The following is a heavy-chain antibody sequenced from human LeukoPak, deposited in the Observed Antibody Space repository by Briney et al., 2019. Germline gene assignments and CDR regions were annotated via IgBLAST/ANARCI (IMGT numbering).Heavy chain of an antibody. CDR1: GGSISSSSYY. V-gene: IGHV4-61*01. Sequence: SETLSLTCTVSGGSISSSSYYWSWIRQPPGKGLEWIGYGHYSGSTNYNASLKSRVTISVDTSKKQFSLKLSSVTAADTAVYYCARASYYYDSSGYDFDYWGQGTLVTVSS. CDR2: GHYSGST. CDR3: ARASYYYDSSGYDFDY. D-gene: IGHD3-22*01. J-gene: IGHJ4*02.